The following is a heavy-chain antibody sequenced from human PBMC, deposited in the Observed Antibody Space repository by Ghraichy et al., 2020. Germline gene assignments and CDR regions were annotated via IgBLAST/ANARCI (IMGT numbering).Heavy chain of an antibody. CDR3: ARDFYDGSDYRAFDI. CDR1: GFTYSSFW. J-gene: IGHJ3*02. V-gene: IGHV3-7*01. CDR2: IKQDGEEK. D-gene: IGHD3-22*01. Sequence: GGSLRLSCVASGFTYSSFWMSWVRQAPGKGLEWVAHIKQDGEEKFYVDSVKGRFTISRDNARNSLFLQMNSLRAEDTAVYHCARDFYDGSDYRAFDIWGRGTMVTVSS.